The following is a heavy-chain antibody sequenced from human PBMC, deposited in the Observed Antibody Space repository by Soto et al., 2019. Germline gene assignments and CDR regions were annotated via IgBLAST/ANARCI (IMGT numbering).Heavy chain of an antibody. CDR2: ISGSVDST. CDR3: AKSPSRAPYGMDV. CDR1: GFPFSMYA. D-gene: IGHD6-6*01. Sequence: EVQLLESGGGLVQPGGSLRLSCAASGFPFSMYAMTWVRQAPGKGLGWVSAISGSVDSTYYADSVKGRFTISRDNSKKTVYLEMNSLRVEDTAVYHCAKSPSRAPYGMDVWGQGTTVTVSS. J-gene: IGHJ6*02. V-gene: IGHV3-23*01.